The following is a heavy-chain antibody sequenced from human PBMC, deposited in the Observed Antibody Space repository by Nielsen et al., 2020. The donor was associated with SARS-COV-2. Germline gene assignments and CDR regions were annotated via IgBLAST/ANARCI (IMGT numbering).Heavy chain of an antibody. D-gene: IGHD5-18*01. CDR3: ARITLVDTAMVAPLPSYYYYYMDV. CDR2: IIPIFGTA. CDR1: GGTFSSYA. J-gene: IGHJ6*03. V-gene: IGHV1-69*13. Sequence: SVKVSCKASGGTFSSYAISWVRQAPGQGLEWMGGIIPIFGTANYAQKFQGRVTITADESTSTAYMELSSLRSEDTAVYYCARITLVDTAMVAPLPSYYYYYMDVWGKGTTGTVSS.